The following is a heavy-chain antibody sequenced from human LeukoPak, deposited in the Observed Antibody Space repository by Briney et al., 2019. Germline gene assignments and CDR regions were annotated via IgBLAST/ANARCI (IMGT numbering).Heavy chain of an antibody. J-gene: IGHJ5*02. CDR3: ARGRFGYYDILTGHSYNWFDP. D-gene: IGHD3-9*01. CDR1: GGSFSGYY. CDR2: INHSGST. V-gene: IGHV4-34*01. Sequence: KPSETLSLTCAVYGGSFSGYYWSWIRQPPGKGLEWIGEINHSGSTNYNPSLKSRVTISVDTSKNQFSLKLSSVTAADTAVYYCARGRFGYYDILTGHSYNWFDPWGQGTLVTVSS.